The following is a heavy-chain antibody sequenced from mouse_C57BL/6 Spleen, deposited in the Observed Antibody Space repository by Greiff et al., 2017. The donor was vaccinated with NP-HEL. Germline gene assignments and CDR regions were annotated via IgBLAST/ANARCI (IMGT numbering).Heavy chain of an antibody. CDR2: ISYDGSN. V-gene: IGHV3-6*01. D-gene: IGHD1-1*02. CDR3: AREVGYYFDY. CDR1: GYSITSGYY. Sequence: ESGPGLVKPSQSLSLTCSVTGYSITSGYYWNWIRQFPGNKLEWMGYISYDGSNNYNPSLKNRISITRDTSKNQFFLKLNSVTTEDTATYYCAREVGYYFDYWGQGTTLTVSS. J-gene: IGHJ2*01.